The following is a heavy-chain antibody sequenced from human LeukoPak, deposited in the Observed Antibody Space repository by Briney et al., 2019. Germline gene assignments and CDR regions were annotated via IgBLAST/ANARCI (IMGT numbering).Heavy chain of an antibody. D-gene: IGHD5-18*01. CDR3: ATGYSYGIDY. V-gene: IGHV4-34*01. CDR1: GGSFSGYY. CDR2: INHSGST. Sequence: SETLPLTCAVYGGSFSGYYWSWIRQPPGKGLEWIGEINHSGSTSYNPSLKSRVTISVDTSKNQFSLKLSSVTAADTAVYYCATGYSYGIDYWGQGTLVTVSS. J-gene: IGHJ4*02.